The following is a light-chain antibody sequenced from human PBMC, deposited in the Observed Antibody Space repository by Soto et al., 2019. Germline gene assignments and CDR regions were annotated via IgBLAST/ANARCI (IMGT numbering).Light chain of an antibody. CDR3: QQAKSFPQT. CDR1: LDVSGW. J-gene: IGKJ2*01. Sequence: DIQMTQSPSSVSAPVGDSVSITCRTSLDVSGWLAWYQQKPVKAPSLLIYAASSLPSGVPSRFSGSGSGTDFTLTISSLQTEDFAAYYCQQAKSFPQTFGQGTKLEIK. V-gene: IGKV1-12*01. CDR2: AAS.